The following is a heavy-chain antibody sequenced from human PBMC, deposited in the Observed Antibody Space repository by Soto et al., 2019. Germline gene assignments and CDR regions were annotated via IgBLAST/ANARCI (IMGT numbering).Heavy chain of an antibody. J-gene: IGHJ4*02. D-gene: IGHD3-10*01. V-gene: IGHV4-59*01. CDR2: IYYSGST. CDR1: VGSISSYY. CDR3: ARGRAGPFDY. Sequence: ETLSLTCTVSVGSISSYYWSWIRQPPGKGLEWIGYIYYSGSTNYNPSLKSRVTISVDTSKNQFSLKLSSVTAADTAVYYCARGRAGPFDYWGQGTLVTVSS.